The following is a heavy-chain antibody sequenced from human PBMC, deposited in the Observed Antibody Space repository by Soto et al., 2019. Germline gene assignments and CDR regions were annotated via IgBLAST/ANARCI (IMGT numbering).Heavy chain of an antibody. CDR3: AKGAWNYSYLYYYYGMDV. CDR2: ISYDGSNK. V-gene: IGHV3-30*18. Sequence: PGGSLRLSCAASGFTFSSYGMHWVRQAPGKGLEWVAVISYDGSNKYYADSVKGRFTISRDNSENTLYLQMNSLRAEDTAVYYCAKGAWNYSYLYYYYGMDVWGQGTTVTVSS. D-gene: IGHD1-7*01. CDR1: GFTFSSYG. J-gene: IGHJ6*02.